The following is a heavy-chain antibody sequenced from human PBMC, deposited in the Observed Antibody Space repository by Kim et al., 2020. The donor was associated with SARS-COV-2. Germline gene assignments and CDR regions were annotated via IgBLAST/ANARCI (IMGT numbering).Heavy chain of an antibody. CDR3: TSTVPGIAAAGTIGKADV. V-gene: IGHV3-73*01. D-gene: IGHD6-13*01. Sequence: KGRFTISRDDSKNTAYLQMNSLKTEDTAVYYCTSTVPGIAAAGTIGKADVWGKGTTVTVSS. J-gene: IGHJ6*04.